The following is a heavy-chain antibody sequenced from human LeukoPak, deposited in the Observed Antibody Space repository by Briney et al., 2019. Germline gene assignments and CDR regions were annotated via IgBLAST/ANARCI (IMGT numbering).Heavy chain of an antibody. Sequence: PGGSLRLSCAASGFTFSNFAIHWVRQAPGKGLEWAAVISYDGSNKYYADSVKGRFTISRDNSKNTVYLQMNSLRAEDTAVYYCARVIRQWLGSDFDYWGQGTLVTVSS. CDR2: ISYDGSNK. CDR3: ARVIRQWLGSDFDY. V-gene: IGHV3-30*04. J-gene: IGHJ4*02. D-gene: IGHD6-19*01. CDR1: GFTFSNFA.